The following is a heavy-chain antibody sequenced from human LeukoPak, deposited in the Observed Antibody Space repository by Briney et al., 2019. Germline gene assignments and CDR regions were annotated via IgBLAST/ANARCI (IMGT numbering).Heavy chain of an antibody. V-gene: IGHV4-4*07. D-gene: IGHD6-13*01. J-gene: IGHJ3*02. CDR3: ARATYSSSADAFDI. CDR2: IYTSGST. CDR1: GGSISSYY. Sequence: SETLSLTCTVSGGSISSYYWSWIRQPAGKGLEWIGRIYTSGSTNYNPSLKSRVTMSVDTSENQFSLKLSSVTAADTAVYYCARATYSSSADAFDIWGQGTMVTVSS.